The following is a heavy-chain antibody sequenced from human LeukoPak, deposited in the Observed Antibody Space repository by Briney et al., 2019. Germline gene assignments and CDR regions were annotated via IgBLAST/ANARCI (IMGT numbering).Heavy chain of an antibody. CDR2: INPNSGGT. CDR3: ARGPSYGSGSSPDY. Sequence: ASVKVSCKAAGYTFTGYYMHWVRQAPGQGLEWMGRINPNSGGTNYAQKFQGRVTMTRDTSISTAYMELSRLRSDDTAVYYCARGPSYGSGSSPDYWGQGTLVTVSS. V-gene: IGHV1-2*06. CDR1: GYTFTGYY. D-gene: IGHD3-10*01. J-gene: IGHJ4*02.